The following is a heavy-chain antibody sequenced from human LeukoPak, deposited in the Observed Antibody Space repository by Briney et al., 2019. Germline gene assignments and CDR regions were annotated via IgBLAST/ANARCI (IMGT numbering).Heavy chain of an antibody. D-gene: IGHD6-13*01. CDR2: INPSGGT. CDR3: AREGVAGTGLDY. Sequence: GASVKVSCKASGNTFSIYNMHWVRRAPGQGLEWIGIINPSGGTSYAQKLQGRITMTRDTSTSTVYMELSSLRSEDTAVYYCAREGVAGTGLDYWGQGTLVTVSS. J-gene: IGHJ4*02. CDR1: GNTFSIYN. V-gene: IGHV1-46*01.